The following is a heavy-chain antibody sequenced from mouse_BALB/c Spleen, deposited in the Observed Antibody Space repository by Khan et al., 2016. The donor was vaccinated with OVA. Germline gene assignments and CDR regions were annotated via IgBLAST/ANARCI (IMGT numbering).Heavy chain of an antibody. Sequence: QVRLQQSGAELVRPGVSVKISCKGSGYTFTDFTLHWVKQSHAMSLEWIGVISTYYGDATYNQRFKDKATMTVDKSSSTAYMELARLTSEDSAIVFCTRGGGGNRFAYWGQGTLVTVSA. CDR1: GYTFTDFT. J-gene: IGHJ3*01. CDR2: ISTYYGDA. CDR3: TRGGGGNRFAY. V-gene: IGHV1S137*01.